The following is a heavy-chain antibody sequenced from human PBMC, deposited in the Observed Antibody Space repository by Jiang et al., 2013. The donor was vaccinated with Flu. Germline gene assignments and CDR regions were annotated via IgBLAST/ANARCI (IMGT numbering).Heavy chain of an antibody. V-gene: IGHV4-31*03. CDR1: GGSISSGGYY. D-gene: IGHD2-15*01. Sequence: GLVKPSQTLSLTCTVSGGSISSGGYYWSWIRQHPGKGLEWIGYIYYSGSTYYNPSLKSRVTISVDTSKNQFSLKLSSVTAADTAVYYCARDGRDCSGGSCYSGGFDPWGQGTLVTVSS. J-gene: IGHJ5*02. CDR3: ARDGRDCSGGSCYSGGFDP. CDR2: IYYSGST.